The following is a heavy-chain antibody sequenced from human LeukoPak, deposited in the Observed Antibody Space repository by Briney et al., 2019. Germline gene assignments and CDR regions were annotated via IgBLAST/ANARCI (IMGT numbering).Heavy chain of an antibody. V-gene: IGHV3-66*02. J-gene: IGHJ6*02. CDR2: IYSGGTT. CDR3: ARDLCSSTRCYTYYYYGMDV. D-gene: IGHD2-2*02. CDR1: GFTVSSNY. Sequence: GGSLRLSCAASGFTVSSNYMSWVRQAPGRGLEWVSIIYSGGTTYYAGSVKGRFTISRDNSKNTLYLQMNSLRAEDTAVYYCARDLCSSTRCYTYYYYGMDVWGQGTTVTVSS.